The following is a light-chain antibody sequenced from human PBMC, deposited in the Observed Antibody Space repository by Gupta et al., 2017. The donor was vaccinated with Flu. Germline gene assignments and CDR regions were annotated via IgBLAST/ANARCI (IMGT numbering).Light chain of an antibody. CDR2: GAS. CDR1: QSLSHNY. V-gene: IGKV3-20*01. J-gene: IGKJ2*01. Sequence: ENVLTQSPGTLSLSPGEAVTLSCRASQSLSHNYLAWYQKKPGQPPRLLIYGASNRATGIPDRFSGSGSGTDFTLTISRLEPEDFAVYYCQQFGSSPHTFGQGSKLEIK. CDR3: QQFGSSPHT.